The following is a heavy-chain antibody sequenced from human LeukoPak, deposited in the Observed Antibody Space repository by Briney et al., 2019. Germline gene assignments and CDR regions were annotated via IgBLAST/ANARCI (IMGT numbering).Heavy chain of an antibody. J-gene: IGHJ4*02. CDR3: ARPYGGNDGGY. CDR1: GGSFSGYY. CDR2: INHSGST. V-gene: IGHV4-34*01. Sequence: SETLSLTCAVYGGSFSGYYWSWIRQPPGKGLEWIGEINHSGSTNYNPSLKSRVTISVDTSKNQFSLKLSSVTAADTAVYYCARPYGGNDGGYWGQGTLVTVSS. D-gene: IGHD4-23*01.